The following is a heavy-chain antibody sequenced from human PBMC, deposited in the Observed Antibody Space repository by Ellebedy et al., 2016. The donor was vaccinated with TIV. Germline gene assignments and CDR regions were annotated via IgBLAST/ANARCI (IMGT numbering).Heavy chain of an antibody. Sequence: SETLSLTXTVSGGSISSYYWSWIRQPAGKGLEWIGYIYYSGSTNYNPSLKSRVTISVDTSKNQFSLKLSSVTAADTAVYYCARRGLGFSSSWSPFDYWGQGTLVTVSS. CDR2: IYYSGST. CDR1: GGSISSYY. D-gene: IGHD6-13*01. J-gene: IGHJ4*02. V-gene: IGHV4-59*08. CDR3: ARRGLGFSSSWSPFDY.